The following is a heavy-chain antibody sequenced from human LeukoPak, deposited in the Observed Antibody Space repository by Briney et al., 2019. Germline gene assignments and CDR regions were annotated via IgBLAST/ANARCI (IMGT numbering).Heavy chain of an antibody. Sequence: SETLSLTCTVSGGSIRTSNYYWGWIRQPPGKGLELIGNIYHGGSTYYTPSLRSRVTMSVDTSKNQFSLKLNSVTAADTAVYYCARTPPGPDYRCWGQGILVTVPS. CDR2: IYHGGST. V-gene: IGHV4-39*07. D-gene: IGHD1-14*01. CDR1: GGSIRTSNYY. J-gene: IGHJ4*02. CDR3: ARTPPGPDYRC.